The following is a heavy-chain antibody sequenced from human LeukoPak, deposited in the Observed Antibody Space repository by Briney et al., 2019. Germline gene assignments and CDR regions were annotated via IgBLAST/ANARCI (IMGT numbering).Heavy chain of an antibody. D-gene: IGHD3-10*02. J-gene: IGHJ6*03. CDR2: ISSSGSTI. CDR3: AELGITMIGGV. CDR1: GFTFSSYE. Sequence: GSLKLSCAASGFTFSSYEMNWVRQAPGKGLEWVSYISSSGSTIYYADSVKGRFTISRDNAKNSLYLQMNSLRAEDTAVYYCAELGITMIGGVWGKGTTVTISS. V-gene: IGHV3-48*03.